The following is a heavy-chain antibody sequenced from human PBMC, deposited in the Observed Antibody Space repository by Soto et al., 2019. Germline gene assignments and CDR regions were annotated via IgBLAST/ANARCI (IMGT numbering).Heavy chain of an antibody. V-gene: IGHV4-39*01. J-gene: IGHJ1*01. Sequence: QLQLQESGPGLVKPSETLSLTCTVSGGSISSSSYYWGWIRQPPGKGLEWIGSIYYNGSTYYNPSLKSRVTTSVDTSKNQFSLKLSSVTAAHTAVYYCARLRSGSYYTPEYFQHWGQGTLVTVSS. CDR1: GGSISSSSYY. D-gene: IGHD1-26*01. CDR2: IYYNGST. CDR3: ARLRSGSYYTPEYFQH.